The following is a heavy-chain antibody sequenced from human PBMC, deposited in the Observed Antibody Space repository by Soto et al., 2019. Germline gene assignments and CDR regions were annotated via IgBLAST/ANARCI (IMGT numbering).Heavy chain of an antibody. CDR2: ISAYNANT. CDR3: ARYRLVATGDY. D-gene: IGHD1-26*01. V-gene: IGHV1-18*01. J-gene: IGHJ4*02. Sequence: QVQLVQSGAEVKKTVASVKVSCKASGYTFTSYGISWVRQAPGQGLEWMGWISAYNANTNYAQKLQGRVTMTTDTTTSTAYMELVSGRSDDTAVYFCARYRLVATGDYWGEGTLVTVSS. CDR1: GYTFTSYG.